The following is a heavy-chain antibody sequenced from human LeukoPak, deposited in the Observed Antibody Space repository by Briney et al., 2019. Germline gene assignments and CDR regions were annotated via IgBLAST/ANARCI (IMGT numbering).Heavy chain of an antibody. V-gene: IGHV3-66*01. J-gene: IGHJ6*03. Sequence: PGGSLRLSCAASGFTVSSNYMSWVRQAPGKGLEWVSVIYSGGSTYYADSVKGRFTISRDNSKNTLYLQMNSLRAEDTAVYYCARELNYDFWSGYSSYYYYYMDVWGKGTTVTVSS. CDR2: IYSGGST. CDR1: GFTVSSNY. CDR3: ARELNYDFWSGYSSYYYYYMDV. D-gene: IGHD3-3*01.